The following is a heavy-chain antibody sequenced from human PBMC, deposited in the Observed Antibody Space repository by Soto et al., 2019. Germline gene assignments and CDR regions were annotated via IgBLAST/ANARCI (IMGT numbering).Heavy chain of an antibody. V-gene: IGHV1-18*01. CDR1: GYTFTSYG. CDR3: ARDVVNCSGGSCYSWLGRNYYYDMDV. D-gene: IGHD2-15*01. Sequence: ASVKVSCKASGYTFTSYGISWVRQAPGQGLEWMGWISAYNGNTNYAQKLQGRVTMTTDTSTSTAYMELRSLRSDDTAVYYCARDVVNCSGGSCYSWLGRNYYYDMDVWGKGTTVTVSS. CDR2: ISAYNGNT. J-gene: IGHJ6*03.